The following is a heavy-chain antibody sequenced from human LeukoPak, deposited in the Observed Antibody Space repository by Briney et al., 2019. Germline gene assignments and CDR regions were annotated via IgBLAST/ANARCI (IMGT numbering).Heavy chain of an antibody. Sequence: QPGGSLRLSCAASGFPLSSYAMSWVRQASGKGLEWVSATSSSDPGTYYADSVRGRFTISRDNSKNTLYLQLNSLRVEDAGVYFCTNYNDKDAFAIWGQGTMVTVSA. CDR1: GFPLSSYA. CDR3: TNYNDKDAFAI. J-gene: IGHJ3*02. V-gene: IGHV3-23*01. D-gene: IGHD1-14*01. CDR2: TSSSDPGT.